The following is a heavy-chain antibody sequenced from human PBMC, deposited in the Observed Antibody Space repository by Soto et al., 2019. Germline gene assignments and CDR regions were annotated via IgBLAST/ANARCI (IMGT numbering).Heavy chain of an antibody. Sequence: QVQLVESGGGVVQPGRSLRLSCAASGFTFSSYGMHWVRQAPGKGLEWVAVISYDGSNKYYADSVKGRFTISRDNSKNTLYLQMNSLRAEDTAVYYGAEDLGDGYIGMDVWGQGTTVTVSS. CDR3: AEDLGDGYIGMDV. CDR2: ISYDGSNK. J-gene: IGHJ6*02. D-gene: IGHD5-12*01. CDR1: GFTFSSYG. V-gene: IGHV3-30*18.